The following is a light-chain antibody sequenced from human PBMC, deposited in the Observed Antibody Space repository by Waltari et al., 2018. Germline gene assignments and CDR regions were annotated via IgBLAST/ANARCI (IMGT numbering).Light chain of an antibody. CDR1: SGSIASNY. V-gene: IGLV6-57*04. CDR3: QSYDSSSMV. J-gene: IGLJ3*02. Sequence: NFMLTQPHSVSESPGKTVIISCTRSSGSIASNYVQWYQQRPGSAPTTVLYEDDQRPSGVPDRFSGSIDSSSNTASLVISRLKTEDEADYYCQSYDSSSMVFGGGTKLTVL. CDR2: EDD.